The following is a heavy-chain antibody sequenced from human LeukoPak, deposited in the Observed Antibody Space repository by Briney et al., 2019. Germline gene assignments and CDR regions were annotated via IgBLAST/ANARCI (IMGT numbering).Heavy chain of an antibody. CDR2: ISYDGSNK. V-gene: IGHV3-30*03. J-gene: IGHJ4*02. Sequence: SGGSLRLSCAASGFTFSSYSMNWVRQAPGKGLEWVAVISYDGSNKYYADSVKGRFTISRDNSKNTLYLQMNSLRAEDTAVYYCAREGFWGQGTLVTVSS. CDR1: GFTFSSYS. CDR3: AREGF.